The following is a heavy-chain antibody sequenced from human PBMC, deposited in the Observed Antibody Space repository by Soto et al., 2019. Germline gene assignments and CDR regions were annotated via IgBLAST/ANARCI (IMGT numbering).Heavy chain of an antibody. Sequence: GGSLRLSCAASGFTVSSNYMSWVRQAPGKGLEWVSVIYSGGSTYYADSVKGRFTISRPNSKNTLYLQMISLRDEDTAVYYCARSSIAALFDPWGQGTLVTVSS. J-gene: IGHJ5*02. CDR1: GFTVSSNY. D-gene: IGHD6-6*01. CDR3: ARSSIAALFDP. CDR2: IYSGGST. V-gene: IGHV3-53*04.